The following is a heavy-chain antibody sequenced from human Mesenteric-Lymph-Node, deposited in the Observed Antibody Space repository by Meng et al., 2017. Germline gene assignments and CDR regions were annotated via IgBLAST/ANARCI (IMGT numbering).Heavy chain of an antibody. CDR1: GGSISSSHW. CDR2: IYHSGSS. D-gene: IGHD6-19*01. V-gene: IGHV4-4*02. CDR3: ARTFSSGWSLFQH. Sequence: QVQLQESGPGLVKPSGTLSLTCAVSGGSISSSHWWSWVRQPPGKGLEWIGEIYHSGSSNYNPSLKNRVTISADKSKNHFSLKLSSVTAADTAVYYCARTFSSGWSLFQHWGQGTLVTVSS. J-gene: IGHJ1*01.